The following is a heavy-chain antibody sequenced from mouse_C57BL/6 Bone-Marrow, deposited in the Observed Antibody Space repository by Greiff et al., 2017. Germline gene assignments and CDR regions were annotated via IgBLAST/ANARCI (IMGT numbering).Heavy chain of an antibody. V-gene: IGHV1-69*01. Sequence: QVQLQQPGAELVMPGASVKLSCKASGYTFTSYWMHWVKQRPGQGLEWIGELDPSDSYTNYNQKFKGKSTLTVDKSSSTAYMQLSSLTSEDSAVYYCARRGYGNPWFAYWGQGTLVTVSA. CDR3: ARRGYGNPWFAY. D-gene: IGHD2-1*01. CDR2: LDPSDSYT. CDR1: GYTFTSYW. J-gene: IGHJ3*01.